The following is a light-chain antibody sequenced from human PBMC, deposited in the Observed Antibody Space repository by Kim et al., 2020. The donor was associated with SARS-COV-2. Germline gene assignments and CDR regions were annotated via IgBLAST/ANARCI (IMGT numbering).Light chain of an antibody. V-gene: IGKV1-16*02. CDR2: GAS. CDR3: QQYSRYPPS. J-gene: IGKJ4*01. CDR1: QGIDNH. Sequence: SASIGDRVTITCRASQGIDNHLAWFQKKPGKAPKSLIYGASNLQSGVPSKFSGSMSGTYFTLTISSLQPEDFATYYCQQYSRYPPSFGGGTKLEI.